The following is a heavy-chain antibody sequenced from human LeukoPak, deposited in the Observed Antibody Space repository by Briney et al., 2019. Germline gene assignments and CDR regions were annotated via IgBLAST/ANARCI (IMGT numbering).Heavy chain of an antibody. CDR1: GFTFSSYA. Sequence: PGRSLRLSCAASGFTFSSYAMHWVRQAPGKGLEWVAVISYDGSNKYYADSVKGRFTISRDNSKNTLYLQMNSLRAEDTAVYYYARAANAFDIWGQGTMVTVSS. V-gene: IGHV3-30*04. CDR3: ARAANAFDI. J-gene: IGHJ3*02. CDR2: ISYDGSNK.